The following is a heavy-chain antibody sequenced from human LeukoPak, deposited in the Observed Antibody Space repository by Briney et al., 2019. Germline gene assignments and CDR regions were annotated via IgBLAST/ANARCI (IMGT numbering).Heavy chain of an antibody. CDR2: INHSGST. CDR3: ARSGYYSDTSGYSPYYYFYMDV. V-gene: IGHV4-39*07. Sequence: PSETLSLTFTVSGGSISSSSYYWSWIRQPPGKGLEWIGEINHSGSTNYNPSLKSRVTISVDTSKNQFSLKLSSVTAADTAVYYCARSGYYSDTSGYSPYYYFYMDVWGKGTTVTVSS. J-gene: IGHJ6*03. D-gene: IGHD3-22*01. CDR1: GGSISSSSYY.